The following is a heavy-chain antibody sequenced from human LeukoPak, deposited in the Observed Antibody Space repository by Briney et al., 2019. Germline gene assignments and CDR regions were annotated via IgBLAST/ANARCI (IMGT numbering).Heavy chain of an antibody. D-gene: IGHD3-22*01. CDR3: AKVYYDCSGYYYPNWFDP. CDR1: GFTFSSYG. CDR2: IRYDGSNK. V-gene: IGHV3-30*02. Sequence: GGSLRLSCAASGFTFSSYGMHWVRQAPGKGLEWVAFIRYDGSNKYYADSVKGRFTISRDNSKNTLYLQMNSLRAEDTAVYYCAKVYYDCSGYYYPNWFDPWGQGTLVTVSS. J-gene: IGHJ5*02.